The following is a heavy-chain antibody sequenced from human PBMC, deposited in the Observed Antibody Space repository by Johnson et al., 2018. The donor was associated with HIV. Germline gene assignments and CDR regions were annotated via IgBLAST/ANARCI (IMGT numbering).Heavy chain of an antibody. CDR3: ARDEAAMAVGSFDI. V-gene: IGHV3-30-3*01. CDR2: ISYDGSNK. Sequence: QVQLVESGGGVVQPGRSLRLSCAASGFTFSSYAMHWVRQAPGKGLEWVAVISYDGSNKYYADSVKGRFTISRDNSKNTLYLQMNSLRAEDTAVYFCARDEAAMAVGSFDIWRQGTMVTVSS. CDR1: GFTFSSYA. D-gene: IGHD2-2*01. J-gene: IGHJ3*02.